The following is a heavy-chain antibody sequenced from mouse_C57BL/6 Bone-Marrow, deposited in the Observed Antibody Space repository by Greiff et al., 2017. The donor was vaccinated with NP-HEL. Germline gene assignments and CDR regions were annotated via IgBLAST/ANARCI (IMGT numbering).Heavy chain of an antibody. V-gene: IGHV5-16*01. Sequence: EVMLVESEGGLVQPGSSMKLSCTASGFTFSDYYMAWVRQVPEKGLEWVANINYDGSSTYYLDSLKSRFIISRDNAKNILYLQMSSLKSEDTATDYCARGGWGYFDYWGQGTTLTVSS. CDR2: INYDGSST. D-gene: IGHD1-1*02. CDR1: GFTFSDYY. J-gene: IGHJ2*01. CDR3: ARGGWGYFDY.